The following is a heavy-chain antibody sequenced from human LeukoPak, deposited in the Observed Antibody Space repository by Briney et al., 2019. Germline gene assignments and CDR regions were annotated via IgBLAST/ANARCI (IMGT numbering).Heavy chain of an antibody. J-gene: IGHJ4*02. CDR1: GFTFSNAW. CDR3: TTDPEGDVGFDY. V-gene: IGHV3-15*01. CDR2: IKSKTDGGTT. D-gene: IGHD1-14*01. Sequence: PGGSLRLSCAASGFTFSNAWMSWVRQAPGKGLEWVGRIKSKTDGGTTDYAAPVKGRFTISRDDSKNTLYLQMNSLKTEDTAVYYCTTDPEGDVGFDYWGQGTLVTVSS.